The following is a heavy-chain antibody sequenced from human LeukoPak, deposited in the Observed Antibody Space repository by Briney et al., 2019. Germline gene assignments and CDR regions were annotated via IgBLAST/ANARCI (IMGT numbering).Heavy chain of an antibody. V-gene: IGHV3-23*01. J-gene: IGHJ4*02. Sequence: GGSLRLSCTTSGFTFTDYWMTWVRQAPGKGLEWVSAISGSGGSTYYADSVKGRFTISRDNSKNTLYLQMNSLRAEDTAVYYCARTTGPGVRGAIDYWGQGTLVTVSS. CDR1: GFTFTDYW. CDR2: ISGSGGST. D-gene: IGHD3-10*01. CDR3: ARTTGPGVRGAIDY.